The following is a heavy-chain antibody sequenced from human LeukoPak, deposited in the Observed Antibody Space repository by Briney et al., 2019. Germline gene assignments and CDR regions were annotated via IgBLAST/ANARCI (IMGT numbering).Heavy chain of an antibody. D-gene: IGHD5-24*01. CDR3: AKADGYNPFSFFDY. CDR1: GFTFSSYG. Sequence: GRSLRLSCAASGFTFSSYGMHWVRQAPGKGLEWVAVISYDGSNKYYADSVKGRFTISRDNSKNTLYLQMNSLRAEDTAVYYCAKADGYNPFSFFDYWGQGTLVTVSS. V-gene: IGHV3-30*18. J-gene: IGHJ4*02. CDR2: ISYDGSNK.